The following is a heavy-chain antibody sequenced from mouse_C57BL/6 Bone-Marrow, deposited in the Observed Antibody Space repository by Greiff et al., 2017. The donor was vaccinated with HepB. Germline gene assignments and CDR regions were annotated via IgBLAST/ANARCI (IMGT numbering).Heavy chain of an antibody. CDR1: GFTFSSYG. D-gene: IGHD1-1*01. Sequence: EVQLQQSGGDLVKPGGSLKLSCAASGFTFSSYGMSWVRQTPDKRLEWVATISSGGSYTYYPDSVKGRFTISRDNAKNTLYLQMSSLKSEDTAMYYCARHDYYGSSYGYYAMDYWGQGTSVTVSS. J-gene: IGHJ4*01. CDR3: ARHDYYGSSYGYYAMDY. CDR2: ISSGGSYT. V-gene: IGHV5-6*01.